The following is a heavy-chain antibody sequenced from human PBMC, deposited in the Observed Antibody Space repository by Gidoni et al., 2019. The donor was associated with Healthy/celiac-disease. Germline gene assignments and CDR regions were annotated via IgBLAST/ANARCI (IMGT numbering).Heavy chain of an antibody. V-gene: IGHV1-2*04. D-gene: IGHD3-16*01. J-gene: IGHJ3*02. Sequence: QVQLVQSGAEVKKPGASVKVSCKASGYTFTGYDMHWVRQAPGQGLEWMGWINPNSGGTNYAQKFQGWVTMTRDTSISTAYMELSRLRSDDTAVYYCARERPTIPFPLDLYDTHAFDIWGQGTMVTVSS. CDR3: ARERPTIPFPLDLYDTHAFDI. CDR1: GYTFTGYD. CDR2: INPNSGGT.